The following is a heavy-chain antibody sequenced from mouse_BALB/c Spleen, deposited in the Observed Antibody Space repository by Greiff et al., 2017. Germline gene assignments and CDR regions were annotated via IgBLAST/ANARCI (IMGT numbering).Heavy chain of an antibody. D-gene: IGHD2-14*01. Sequence: QVQLQQSGAELVKPGASVKLSCKASGYTFTSYYMYWVKQRPGQGLEWIGEINPSNGGTNFNEKFKSKATLTVDKSSSTAYMQLSSLTSEDSAVYYCTRRGYDAFPDDWGQGTTLTVSS. J-gene: IGHJ2*01. V-gene: IGHV1S81*02. CDR1: GYTFTSYY. CDR3: TRRGYDAFPDD. CDR2: INPSNGGT.